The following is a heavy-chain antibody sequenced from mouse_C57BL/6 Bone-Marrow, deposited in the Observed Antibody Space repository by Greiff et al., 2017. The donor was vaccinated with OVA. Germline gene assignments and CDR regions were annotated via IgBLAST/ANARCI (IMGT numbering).Heavy chain of an antibody. Sequence: VQLQQSGAELVRPGTSVKMSCKASGYTFTNYWIGWVKQRPGHGLEWIGEIYPGGGYTNYNEKFKGKATLTADKSSSTAYMQFSSLTSEDSAIYYCARKGVYYGSSSWYFDVWGTGTTVTVSS. V-gene: IGHV1-63*01. D-gene: IGHD1-1*01. CDR3: ARKGVYYGSSSWYFDV. J-gene: IGHJ1*03. CDR1: GYTFTNYW. CDR2: IYPGGGYT.